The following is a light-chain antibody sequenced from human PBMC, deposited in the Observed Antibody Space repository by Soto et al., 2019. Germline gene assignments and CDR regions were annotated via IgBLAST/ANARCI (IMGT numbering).Light chain of an antibody. CDR2: AAS. V-gene: IGKV1-39*01. Sequence: DIQMTQSPSSLSAPVGDRVTITCRASQSISSYLNWYQQKPGEAPKLLIYAASSLESGVPSRFSGSGSGTDFTLTISSLEPEDFATYYCQQSYSTLWTFGQGTKVEIK. J-gene: IGKJ1*01. CDR1: QSISSY. CDR3: QQSYSTLWT.